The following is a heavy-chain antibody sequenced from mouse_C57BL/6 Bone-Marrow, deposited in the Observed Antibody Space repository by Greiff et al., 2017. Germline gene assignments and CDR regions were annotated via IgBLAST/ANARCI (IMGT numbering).Heavy chain of an antibody. V-gene: IGHV2-3*01. CDR1: GFSLTSYG. CDR2: LWGDGST. J-gene: IGHJ4*01. CDR3: AKGGLLRENYAMDY. D-gene: IGHD2-3*01. Sequence: VQLQQSGPGLVAPSQSLSITCTVSGFSLTSYGVSWVRQPPGKGLEWLGVLWGDGSTNYHSALISRLSISKDNSKSQVFLKLNSLQTDDTATYYFAKGGLLRENYAMDYWGQGTSVTVS.